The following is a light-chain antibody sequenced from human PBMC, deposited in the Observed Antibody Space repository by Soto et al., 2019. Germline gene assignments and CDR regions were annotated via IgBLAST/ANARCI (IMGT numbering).Light chain of an antibody. CDR1: QNIGNW. V-gene: IGKV1-5*01. CDR3: QHYNPYSRGT. CDR2: DAS. Sequence: DIQMTQSPSTLSASVGDRVTITCRASQNIGNWLAWYQQKPGKAPNLLIYDASSLESGVPPRFSGSGSGADFTLTISSLQPDDFATYYCQHYNPYSRGTFGHGTKVDVK. J-gene: IGKJ1*01.